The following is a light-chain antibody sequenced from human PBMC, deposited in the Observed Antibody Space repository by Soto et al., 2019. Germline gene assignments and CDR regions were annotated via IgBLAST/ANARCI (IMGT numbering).Light chain of an antibody. V-gene: IGKV3-11*01. J-gene: IGKJ5*01. CDR2: DAS. CDR3: QQRSNWPPIT. Sequence: EIVLTQSPGTLSLSPGEIATLSFSASQSVSSYLAWYQQKPGQAPRLLICDASNRATGIPARFSGSGSGTDFTLTISSLEPEDFAVYYCQQRSNWPPITFGQGTRLEIK. CDR1: QSVSSY.